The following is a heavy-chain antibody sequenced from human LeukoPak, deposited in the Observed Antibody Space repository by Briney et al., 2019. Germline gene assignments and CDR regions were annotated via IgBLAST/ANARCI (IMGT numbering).Heavy chain of an antibody. J-gene: IGHJ4*02. CDR1: GGTCSRYA. Sequence: GSSVKVSCKASGGTCSRYAISWVRPAPGQRLEWMGGIIPMFGIANYAQKFQVKVTFTEDGSRSTAYMELTSCRPETPAVYIWPRDRPYTGGWRGFDYWGQGTLVTVSS. CDR3: PRDRPYTGGWRGFDY. CDR2: IIPMFGIA. D-gene: IGHD6-19*01. V-gene: IGHV1-69*01.